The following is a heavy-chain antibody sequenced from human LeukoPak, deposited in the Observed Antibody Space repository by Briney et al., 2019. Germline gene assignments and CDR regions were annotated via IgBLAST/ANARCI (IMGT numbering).Heavy chain of an antibody. CDR1: GFTFPSYW. D-gene: IGHD3-10*01. CDR3: ARDPRYGPMGY. V-gene: IGHV3-7*01. J-gene: IGHJ4*02. Sequence: PGGSLRLSCAASGFTFPSYWMTWVRQAPGKGLEWVANIKQRGSEKYYVDSVKGRFTISRDNAKNSLYLQMNSLRAEDTAVYYRARDPRYGPMGYWGQGTLVTVSS. CDR2: IKQRGSEK.